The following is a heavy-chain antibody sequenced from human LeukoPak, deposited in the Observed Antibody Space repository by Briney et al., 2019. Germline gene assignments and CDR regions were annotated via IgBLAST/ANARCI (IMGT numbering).Heavy chain of an antibody. Sequence: PGGSLRLSCAASGFTFSSYAMHWVRQAPGKGLEWVAVISYDGSNKYYADSVKGRFTISRDNSKNTLYLQMNSLRAEDTAVYYCAKGSGSYGQDLYSWGQGTLVTVAS. CDR3: AKGSGSYGQDLYS. CDR1: GFTFSSYA. J-gene: IGHJ4*02. V-gene: IGHV3-30*04. CDR2: ISYDGSNK. D-gene: IGHD3-3*01.